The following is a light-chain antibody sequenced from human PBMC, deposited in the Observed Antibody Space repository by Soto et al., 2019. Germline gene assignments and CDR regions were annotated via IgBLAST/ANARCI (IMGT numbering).Light chain of an antibody. J-gene: IGKJ3*01. Sequence: DIVMPQPPLSLPVTPGEPASISSRSSQSLLHSNGHNYFDWYLQKPGQSPQLLIYLGSNRAPGVPDRFSGSGSGTDFTLKISRVEAEDVGIYHCMQAQQNPPRFTFGPGTKVDVK. CDR1: QSLLHSNGHNY. CDR2: LGS. V-gene: IGKV2-28*01. CDR3: MQAQQNPPRFT.